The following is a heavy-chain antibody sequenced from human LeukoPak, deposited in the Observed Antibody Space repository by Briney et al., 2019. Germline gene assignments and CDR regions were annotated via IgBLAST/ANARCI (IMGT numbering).Heavy chain of an antibody. V-gene: IGHV4-34*01. J-gene: IGHJ4*02. CDR2: INHSGST. Sequence: SETLSLTCAVYGGSFSGYYWSWIRQPPGKGLEWIGEINHSGSTNYNPSLKSRVTISVDTSKNQFSLKLSSVTAADTAVYYCARTWRLYGSGSYSLGYWGQGTLVTVSS. CDR3: ARTWRLYGSGSYSLGY. CDR1: GGSFSGYY. D-gene: IGHD3-10*01.